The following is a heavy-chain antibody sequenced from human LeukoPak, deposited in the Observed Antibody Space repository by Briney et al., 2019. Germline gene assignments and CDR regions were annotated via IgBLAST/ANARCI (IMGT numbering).Heavy chain of an antibody. CDR2: IKSKTDGGTT. D-gene: IGHD4-17*01. CDR3: TTVSPGDYALFN. V-gene: IGHV3-15*07. J-gene: IGHJ4*02. Sequence: PGGSLRLSCAASYFTFTNTWMNWVRQAPGKGLEWVGRIKSKTDGGTTDYAAPVKGRFTISRDDSKNTLYLQMNSLKTEDTAVYYCTTVSPGDYALFNWGQGTLVTVSS. CDR1: YFTFTNTW.